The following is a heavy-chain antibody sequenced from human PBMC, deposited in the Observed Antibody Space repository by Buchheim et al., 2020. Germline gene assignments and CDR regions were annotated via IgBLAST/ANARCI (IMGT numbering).Heavy chain of an antibody. CDR1: GFTFSSYG. CDR3: AKECLSSPTGEDYFDY. D-gene: IGHD1-1*01. Sequence: QVQLVESGGGVVQPGRSLRLSCAASGFTFSSYGIHWVRQAPGKGLEWVAVISYDGRTKYYADSVKGRCTISRDNSKNTLYLQMNSLRGEDTAVYYCAKECLSSPTGEDYFDYWGQGTL. V-gene: IGHV3-30*18. CDR2: ISYDGRTK. J-gene: IGHJ4*02.